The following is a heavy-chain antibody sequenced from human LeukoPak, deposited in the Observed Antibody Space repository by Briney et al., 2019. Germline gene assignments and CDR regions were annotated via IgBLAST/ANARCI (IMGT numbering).Heavy chain of an antibody. CDR2: IDPSDSYI. CDR3: ARHSESYASPDY. V-gene: IGHV5-10-1*01. Sequence: GASLRISCQASGYSFTTYWISWVRQMPGKGLEWMGKIDPSDSYINYNSSFQGHVTISADKSISTAYLQWSSLQAPDTAIYYCARHSESYASPDYWDQGTLVTVSS. J-gene: IGHJ4*02. D-gene: IGHD3-16*01. CDR1: GYSFTTYW.